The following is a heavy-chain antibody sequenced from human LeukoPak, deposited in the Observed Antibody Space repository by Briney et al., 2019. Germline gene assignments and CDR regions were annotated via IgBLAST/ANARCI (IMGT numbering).Heavy chain of an antibody. D-gene: IGHD5-12*01. Sequence: GASVKVSCKASGYTFTSYYMHWVRQAPGQGLEWMGGIIPIFGTANYAQKFQGRVTITADESTSTAYMELSSLRSEDTAVYYCARASSGYDTPADYWGQGTLVTVSS. V-gene: IGHV1-69*13. J-gene: IGHJ4*02. CDR1: GYTFTSYY. CDR2: IIPIFGTA. CDR3: ARASSGYDTPADY.